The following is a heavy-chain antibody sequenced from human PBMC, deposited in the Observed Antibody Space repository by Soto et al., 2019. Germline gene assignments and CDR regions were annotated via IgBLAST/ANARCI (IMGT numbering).Heavy chain of an antibody. CDR3: ARGKYYDSSGYHDAFDI. CDR2: IYSGGST. Sequence: EVQLVESGGGLVQPGGSLRLSCAASGFTVSSNYMSWVRQAPGKGLEWVSVIYSGGSTYYADSVKGRFTISRDNSKNTLYLQMNSLRAEDTAVYYCARGKYYDSSGYHDAFDIWGQGTMVTVSS. CDR1: GFTVSSNY. J-gene: IGHJ3*02. D-gene: IGHD3-22*01. V-gene: IGHV3-66*01.